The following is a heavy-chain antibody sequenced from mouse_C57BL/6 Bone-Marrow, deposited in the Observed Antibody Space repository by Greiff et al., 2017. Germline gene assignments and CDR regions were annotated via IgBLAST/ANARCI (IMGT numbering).Heavy chain of an antibody. V-gene: IGHV1-63*01. CDR1: GYTFTNYW. CDR3: ARWGTTGWFAY. D-gene: IGHD1-1*01. Sequence: QVQLQQSGAELVRPGTSVKMSCKASGYTFTNYWIGWAKQRPGHGLEWIGDIYPGGGYTNYNEKFKAKATLTVDKSSSTAYMQLKSLTSEDSAVYYCARWGTTGWFAYWGQGTLVTVSA. CDR2: IYPGGGYT. J-gene: IGHJ3*01.